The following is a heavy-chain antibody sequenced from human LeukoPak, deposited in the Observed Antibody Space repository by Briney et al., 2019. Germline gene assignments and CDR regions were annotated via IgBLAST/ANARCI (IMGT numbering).Heavy chain of an antibody. CDR2: ITGSSSTI. V-gene: IGHV3-48*01. D-gene: IGHD2-2*02. CDR3: ARDLEYQLLYANWFDP. CDR1: GSTFSSFS. J-gene: IGHJ5*02. Sequence: GGSLRPSCAASGSTFSSFSMNWVRQAPGKGLEWVSFITGSSSTIYYADSVKGRFTISRDNAKNSLYLQMNSLRAEDTAVYYCARDLEYQLLYANWFDPWGQGTLVTVSS.